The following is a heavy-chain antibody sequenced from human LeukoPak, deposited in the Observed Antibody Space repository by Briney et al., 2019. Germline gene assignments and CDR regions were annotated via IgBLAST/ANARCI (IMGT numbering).Heavy chain of an antibody. Sequence: TGGSLRLSCAASGFSFSSYWMTWVRQAPGKGLEWVANINQDGSDRYYVDSVKGRFTISRDNSKNTLFLQVGSARAEDMAVYYCARGPRPTYGSGWCVDSWGQGTLVTVSS. CDR2: INQDGSDR. J-gene: IGHJ4*02. D-gene: IGHD6-19*01. CDR1: GFSFSSYW. V-gene: IGHV3-7*02. CDR3: ARGPRPTYGSGWCVDS.